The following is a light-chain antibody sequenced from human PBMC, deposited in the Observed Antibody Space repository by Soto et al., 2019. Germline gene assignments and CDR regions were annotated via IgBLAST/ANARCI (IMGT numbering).Light chain of an antibody. Sequence: DIQMTQSPSSLSASVGDRVTITCRASQSISSYLNWYQQKPGKAPKLLIYAASSLQSGVPSRFSGSVSGTDFTLTISSLQPEDFATYYCQQSYSTPRGFGQGTRLEIK. CDR2: AAS. CDR3: QQSYSTPRG. CDR1: QSISSY. V-gene: IGKV1-39*01. J-gene: IGKJ5*01.